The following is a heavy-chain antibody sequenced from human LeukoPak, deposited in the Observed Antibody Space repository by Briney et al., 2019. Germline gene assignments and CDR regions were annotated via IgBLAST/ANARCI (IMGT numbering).Heavy chain of an antibody. CDR3: ARGDSYGDFDY. D-gene: IGHD4-17*01. V-gene: IGHV1-18*04. Sequence: GASVKVSCKASGYTFTSYYMHWVRQAPGQGLEWMGWISAYNGNTNYAQKLQGRVTMTTDTSTSTAYMELRSLRSDDTAVYYCARGDSYGDFDYWGQGTLVTVSS. CDR1: GYTFTSYY. J-gene: IGHJ4*02. CDR2: ISAYNGNT.